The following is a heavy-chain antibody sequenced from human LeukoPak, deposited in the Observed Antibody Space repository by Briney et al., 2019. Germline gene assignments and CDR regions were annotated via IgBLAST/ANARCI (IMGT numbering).Heavy chain of an antibody. Sequence: GASVKVSCKASGGTFSSYAISWVRQAPGQGLEWMGGIIPIFGTANYAQKFQGRVTITADESTSTAYMELSSLRSEDTAVYYCARAGVDTALFDYWGQGTLVTVPS. V-gene: IGHV1-69*13. J-gene: IGHJ4*02. CDR3: ARAGVDTALFDY. D-gene: IGHD5-18*01. CDR1: GGTFSSYA. CDR2: IIPIFGTA.